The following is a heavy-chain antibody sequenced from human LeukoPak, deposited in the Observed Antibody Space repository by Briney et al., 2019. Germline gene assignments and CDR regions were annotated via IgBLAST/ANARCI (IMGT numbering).Heavy chain of an antibody. D-gene: IGHD2-21*02. V-gene: IGHV4-31*03. CDR2: IYYSGST. J-gene: IGHJ4*02. Sequence: SETLSLTCTVSGGSISSGGYYWSWIRQHTGKGLEWIGYIYYSGSTDYNPSLKSRVTISVDTSKNQFSLKLSSVAAADTAVYYCARVVVTTVDLRFDYWGKGSQVTVSS. CDR1: GGSISSGGYY. CDR3: ARVVVTTVDLRFDY.